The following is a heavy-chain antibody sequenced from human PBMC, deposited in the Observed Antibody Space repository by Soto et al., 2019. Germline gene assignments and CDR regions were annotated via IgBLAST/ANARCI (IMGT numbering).Heavy chain of an antibody. D-gene: IGHD4-17*01. J-gene: IGHJ4*02. CDR3: ARTTVTTRGKFDY. CDR2: ISYDGSNK. Sequence: QVQLVESGGGVVQPGRSLRLSCAASGFTFSSYAMHWVRQAPGKGLEWVAVISYDGSNKYYADSVKGRFTISRDNSKNTLYLQMNSLRADDTAVYYCARTTVTTRGKFDYWGQGTLVTVSS. V-gene: IGHV3-30-3*01. CDR1: GFTFSSYA.